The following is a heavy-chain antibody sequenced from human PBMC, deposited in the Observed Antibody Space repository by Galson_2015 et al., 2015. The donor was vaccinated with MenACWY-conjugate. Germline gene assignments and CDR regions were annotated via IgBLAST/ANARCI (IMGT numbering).Heavy chain of an antibody. J-gene: IGHJ6*03. D-gene: IGHD6-13*01. CDR3: AKDWSVPYSTISYYFYMDV. V-gene: IGHV3-30*18. Sequence: SLRLSCAASGFTFRRFGMHWVRQAPGKGLEWMAVISYAGSNESYADSVKGRFTISRDNSKNTLYMQMNSPRADDTAVYYCAKDWSVPYSTISYYFYMDVWGKGTTVTVSS. CDR1: GFTFRRFG. CDR2: ISYAGSNE.